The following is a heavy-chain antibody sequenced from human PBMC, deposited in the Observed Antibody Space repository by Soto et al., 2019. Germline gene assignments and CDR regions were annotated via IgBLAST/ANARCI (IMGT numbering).Heavy chain of an antibody. CDR1: GGTFSSYA. J-gene: IGHJ4*02. V-gene: IGHV1-69*06. CDR2: IIPIFGTA. CDR3: ARDRRYCSSTSCYKGFDY. Sequence: ASVKVSCKASGGTFSSYAISWVRQAPGQGLEWMGGIIPIFGTANYAQKFQGRVTITADKSTSTAYMELSSLRSEDTAVYYCARDRRYCSSTSCYKGFDYWGQGTLVTVS. D-gene: IGHD2-2*01.